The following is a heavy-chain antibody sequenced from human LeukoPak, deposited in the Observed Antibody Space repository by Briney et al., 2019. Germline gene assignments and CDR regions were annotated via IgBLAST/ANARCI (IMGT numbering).Heavy chain of an antibody. CDR2: ISAYNGNT. J-gene: IGHJ1*01. CDR1: GYTFTGYY. D-gene: IGHD3-3*01. V-gene: IGHV1-18*04. Sequence: ASVKVSCKASGYTFTGYYMHWVRQAPGQGLEWMGWISAYNGNTNYAQKLQGRVTMTTDTSTSTAYMELRSLRSDDTAVYYCARDPAEYYDFWSGSDAHFQHWGQGTLVTVSS. CDR3: ARDPAEYYDFWSGSDAHFQH.